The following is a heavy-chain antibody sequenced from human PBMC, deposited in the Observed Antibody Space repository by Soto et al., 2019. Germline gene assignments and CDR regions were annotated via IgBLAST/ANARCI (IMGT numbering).Heavy chain of an antibody. V-gene: IGHV1-69*10. J-gene: IGHJ4*02. CDR2: IIPIFGIA. CDR1: GGTFSSYA. D-gene: IGHD6-19*01. CDR3: AAAGNPDLAVADNFDY. Sequence: ASVKVSCKASGGTFSSYAISWVRQAPGQGLEWMGGIIPIFGIANYAQKFQGRVTITADKSTSTAYMELSSLRSEDTAVYYCAAAGNPDLAVADNFDYWGQGTLVTVSS.